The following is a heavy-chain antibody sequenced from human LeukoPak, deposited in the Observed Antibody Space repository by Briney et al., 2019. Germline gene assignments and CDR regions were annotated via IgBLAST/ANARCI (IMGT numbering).Heavy chain of an antibody. J-gene: IGHJ4*02. D-gene: IGHD2-15*01. Sequence: GGSLRLSCAASGFTFSSYSMNWVRQAPGKGLEWVSSISSSSSYIYYADSVKGRFTISRDNSKSTLCLQMNSLRAEDTAVYYCAKQLGYCSDGSCYFPYWGQGTLVTVSS. CDR1: GFTFSSYS. CDR3: AKQLGYCSDGSCYFPY. CDR2: ISSSSSYI. V-gene: IGHV3-21*04.